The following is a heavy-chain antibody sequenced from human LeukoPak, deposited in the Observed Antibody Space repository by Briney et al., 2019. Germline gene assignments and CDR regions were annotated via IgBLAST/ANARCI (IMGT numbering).Heavy chain of an antibody. CDR3: ATTLEYGDSYFDY. CDR2: ISSSSSYM. CDR1: GFTFSDYS. D-gene: IGHD4-17*01. V-gene: IGHV3-21*04. J-gene: IGHJ4*02. Sequence: GGSLRVSCAASGFTFSDYSMNWVRQAPGKGLEWVSSISSSSSYMKYAESVRGRFTISRDNAKNSLYLQMNSLRAEDTALYYCATTLEYGDSYFDYWGQGTLVTVSS.